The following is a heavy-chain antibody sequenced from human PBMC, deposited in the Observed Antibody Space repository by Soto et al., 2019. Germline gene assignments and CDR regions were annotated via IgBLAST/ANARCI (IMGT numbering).Heavy chain of an antibody. CDR2: CIPIFGTA. J-gene: IGHJ4*02. V-gene: IGHV1-69*01. CDR1: GGTFSSYA. CDR3: ARELASASDKGY. Sequence: QVQLVQSGAEVKKPWSSVKVSCKASGGTFSSYAISWVRQAPGQGLEWMGGCIPIFGTAMYAQTFQGRVTINADESTSTAYMELSSLRSENTYVYYWARELASASDKGYWGQGTQMTVSS. D-gene: IGHD5-12*01.